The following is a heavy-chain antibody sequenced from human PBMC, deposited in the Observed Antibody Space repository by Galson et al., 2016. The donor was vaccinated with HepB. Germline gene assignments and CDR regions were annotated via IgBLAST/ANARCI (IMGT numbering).Heavy chain of an antibody. CDR2: TYYRSRWYN. Sequence: CAISGDSVSSNSAAWNWIRQSPSRGLEWPGRTYYRSRWYNDYAVSVKSRITINPDTSKNQFSLQLNSVTPDDTAVYFCARGGGVLDYWGQGTLVTVSS. V-gene: IGHV6-1*01. CDR1: GDSVSSNSAA. D-gene: IGHD3-16*01. J-gene: IGHJ4*02. CDR3: ARGGGVLDY.